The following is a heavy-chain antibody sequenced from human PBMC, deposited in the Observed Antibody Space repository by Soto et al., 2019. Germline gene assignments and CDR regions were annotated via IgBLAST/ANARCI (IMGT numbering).Heavy chain of an antibody. CDR3: ARVNNWNYPVDY. CDR1: GFTFSRFW. CDR2: INSDGSNT. V-gene: IGHV3-74*01. Sequence: GGSLRLSCAASGFTFSRFWMHWVRQAPGKGLVWVSRINSDGSNTGYADSVKGRFTISRDNAKNTLYLQMNSLTADDTAVYYCARVNNWNYPVDYWGQGPLVTVSS. J-gene: IGHJ4*02. D-gene: IGHD1-7*01.